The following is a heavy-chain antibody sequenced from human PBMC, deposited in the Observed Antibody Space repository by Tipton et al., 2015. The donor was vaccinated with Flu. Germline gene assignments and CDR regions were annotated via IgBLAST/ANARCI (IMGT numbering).Heavy chain of an antibody. V-gene: IGHV3-64*01. J-gene: IGHJ6*02. CDR2: ISSNGGST. CDR3: ARSPDTTGTMWDYYSYFAMDV. CDR1: GFTFSSYA. Sequence: SLRLSCAASGFTFSSYAMHWVRQAPGKGLESVSTISSNGGSTFYANSVKGRFTISRDNSKNTLYLQMGSLRDEDMAVYYCARSPDTTGTMWDYYSYFAMDVWGQGTTVTVSS. D-gene: IGHD1-1*01.